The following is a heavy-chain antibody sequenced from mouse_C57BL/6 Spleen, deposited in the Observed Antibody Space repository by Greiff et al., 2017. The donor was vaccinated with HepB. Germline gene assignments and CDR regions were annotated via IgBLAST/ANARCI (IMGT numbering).Heavy chain of an antibody. CDR3: ARLGPEATLDY. CDR1: GYTFTSYW. CDR2: IDPSDSYT. V-gene: IGHV1-50*01. J-gene: IGHJ2*01. Sequence: QVQLQQPGAELVKPGASVKLSCKASGYTFTSYWMQWVKQRPGQGLEWIGEIDPSDSYTNYNQKFKGKATLTVDTSSSTAYMQLSSLTSEDSAVYYCARLGPEATLDYWGQGTTLTVSS. D-gene: IGHD3-2*02.